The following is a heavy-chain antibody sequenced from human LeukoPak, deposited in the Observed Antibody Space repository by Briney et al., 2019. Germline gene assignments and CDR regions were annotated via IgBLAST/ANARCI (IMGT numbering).Heavy chain of an antibody. J-gene: IGHJ4*02. V-gene: IGHV4-4*07. Sequence: SETLSLTCTVSGGSISSYYWSWIRQPAGKGLEWIGRIYTSGSTNYNPSLKSRVTMSVDTSKNQFSLKLSSVTAADTAVYYCARGGGEFWLGEREEGRAEADWDPFDYWGQGTLVTVSS. D-gene: IGHD2-21*01. CDR2: IYTSGST. CDR1: GGSISSYY. CDR3: ARGGGEFWLGEREEGRAEADWDPFDY.